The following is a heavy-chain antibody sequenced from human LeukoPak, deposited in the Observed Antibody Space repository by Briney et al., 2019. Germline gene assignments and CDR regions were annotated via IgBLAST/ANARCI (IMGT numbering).Heavy chain of an antibody. D-gene: IGHD1-7*01. J-gene: IGHJ6*03. V-gene: IGHV3-53*01. CDR2: IYSGGST. CDR3: ARVTGTTALVDYYYYMDV. CDR1: GFTVSSNY. Sequence: GGSLRLSCAASGFTVSSNYMSWVRQAPGKGLEWVSVIYSGGSTYYADSVKCRFTISRDNSKNTLYLQMNSLRAEDTAVYYCARVTGTTALVDYYYYMDVWGKGTTVTVSS.